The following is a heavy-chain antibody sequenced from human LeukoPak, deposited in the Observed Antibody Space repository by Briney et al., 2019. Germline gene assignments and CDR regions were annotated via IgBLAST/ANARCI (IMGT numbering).Heavy chain of an antibody. J-gene: IGHJ4*02. CDR2: IKSKTDGGTT. V-gene: IGHV3-15*01. Sequence: GGSLRLSCAASGFTFSTFSMVWVRQAPGKGLEWVGRIKSKTDGGTTDYAAPVKGRFTISRDDSKNTLYLQMNSLKTEDTAVYYCTTDPGGGYDFWSGYHPLDYWGQGTLVTVSS. CDR1: GFTFSTFS. D-gene: IGHD3-3*01. CDR3: TTDPGGGYDFWSGYHPLDY.